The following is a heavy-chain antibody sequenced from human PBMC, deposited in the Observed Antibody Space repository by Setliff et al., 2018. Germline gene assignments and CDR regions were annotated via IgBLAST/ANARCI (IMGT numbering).Heavy chain of an antibody. CDR3: ARDGSAFFYQN. V-gene: IGHV1-2*02. CDR1: GYTFTDSF. D-gene: IGHD1-26*01. J-gene: IGHJ4*02. Sequence: ASVKVSCKASGYTFTDSFIHWVRQAPGQGFEWLGWINPNRDDTKYTQKFQHRILMAKDTSLNTVYVELSSLRSDDTATYYCARDGSAFFYQNWGQGSLVTVSS. CDR2: INPNRDDT.